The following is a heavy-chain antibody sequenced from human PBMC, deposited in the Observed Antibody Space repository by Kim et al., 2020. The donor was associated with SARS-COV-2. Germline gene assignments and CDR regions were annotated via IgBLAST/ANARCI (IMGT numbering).Heavy chain of an antibody. D-gene: IGHD3-22*01. Sequence: QKFRGRVTIPADESTSTAYMELSSLRSEDTAVYYCARATYDSSGYYSYFDYWGQGTLVTVSS. J-gene: IGHJ4*02. CDR3: ARATYDSSGYYSYFDY. V-gene: IGHV1-69*01.